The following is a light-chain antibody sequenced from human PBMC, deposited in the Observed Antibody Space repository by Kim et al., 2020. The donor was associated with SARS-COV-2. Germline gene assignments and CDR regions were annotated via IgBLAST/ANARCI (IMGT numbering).Light chain of an antibody. V-gene: IGLV3-1*01. CDR1: KLGDKY. CDR3: QAWDSRTVV. Sequence: SYELTQPPSVSVSPGQTASITCSGDKLGDKYVCWYQQKPGQSPVLVIYEENKRPSGIPERSSGSNSGNTATLTISGTQAMDEADYYCQAWDSRTVVFGGGTQLTVL. CDR2: EEN. J-gene: IGLJ2*01.